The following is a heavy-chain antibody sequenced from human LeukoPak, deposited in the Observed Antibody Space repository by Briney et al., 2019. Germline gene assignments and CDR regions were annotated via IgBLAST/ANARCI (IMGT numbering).Heavy chain of an antibody. CDR3: ARARRPGNYYYGMDV. Sequence: SETLSLTCTVSGGSISSYYWSWIRQPPGKGLEWIGYIYYSGSTNYNPSLKSRVTISVDTSKNQFSLRLISVTAADTAVYYCARARRPGNYYYGMDVWGQGTTVTVSS. J-gene: IGHJ6*02. V-gene: IGHV4-59*01. CDR1: GGSISSYY. CDR2: IYYSGST. D-gene: IGHD1-1*01.